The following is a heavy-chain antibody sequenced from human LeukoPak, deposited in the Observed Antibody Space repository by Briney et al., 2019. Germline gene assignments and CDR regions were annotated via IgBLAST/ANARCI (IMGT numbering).Heavy chain of an antibody. V-gene: IGHV3-15*01. D-gene: IGHD5-18*01. CDR1: GFTFSNAC. Sequence: SGGSLRLSCAASGFTFSNACMSWVRQAPGKGLEWVGHSKGKAEGGTTDYAAPVQGRFTISRDDSKNTLYLQMNSLKTEDTAVYYCTTGTWIQLWLADYWGQGTLVTVSS. CDR3: TTGTWIQLWLADY. CDR2: SKGKAEGGTT. J-gene: IGHJ4*02.